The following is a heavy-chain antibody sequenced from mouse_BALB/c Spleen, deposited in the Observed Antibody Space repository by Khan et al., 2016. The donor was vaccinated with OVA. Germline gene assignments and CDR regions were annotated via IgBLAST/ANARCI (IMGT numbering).Heavy chain of an antibody. Sequence: VELVESGPGLAAPSQSLSITCTISGFSLTNYGVHWIRQPPGKGLEWLVVIWNDGSTNYNSALKSRLTITKDNSQSQVFLKVNSLQTDDTAIDFCARQPYYHYNIMDYWGQGTSGTVSS. CDR3: ARQPYYHYNIMDY. J-gene: IGHJ4*01. CDR2: IWNDGST. CDR1: GFSLTNYG. D-gene: IGHD2-10*01. V-gene: IGHV2-6-1*01.